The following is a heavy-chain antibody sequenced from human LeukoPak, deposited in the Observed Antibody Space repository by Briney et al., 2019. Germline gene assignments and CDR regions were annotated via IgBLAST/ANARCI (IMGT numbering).Heavy chain of an antibody. CDR2: IYSGGST. J-gene: IGHJ4*02. Sequence: GGSLRLSCAASGFTVSSNYMSWVRQAPGKGLEWVSVIYSGGSTYYADSVKGRFTISRDNSKNTLYLQMNSLRAGDTAVYYCARDEYAAGSIDYWGQGTLVTVSS. CDR1: GFTVSSNY. D-gene: IGHD6-13*01. CDR3: ARDEYAAGSIDY. V-gene: IGHV3-66*01.